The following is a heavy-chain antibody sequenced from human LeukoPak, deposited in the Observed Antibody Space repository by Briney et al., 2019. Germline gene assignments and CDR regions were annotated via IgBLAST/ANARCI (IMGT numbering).Heavy chain of an antibody. CDR2: ISYDGSNT. CDR3: ARARSTYYYDSSGYY. V-gene: IGHV3-30*03. J-gene: IGHJ4*02. Sequence: GGSLRLSCAASGFTFSGYGMHWVRQAPGKGLDWVALISYDGSNTYYADSVKGRFTISRDNAKNSLYLQMNSLRAEDTAVYYCARARSTYYYDSSGYYWGQGTLVTVSS. D-gene: IGHD3-22*01. CDR1: GFTFSGYG.